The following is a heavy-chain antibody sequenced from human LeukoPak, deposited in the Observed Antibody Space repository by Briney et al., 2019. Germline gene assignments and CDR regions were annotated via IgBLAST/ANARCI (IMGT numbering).Heavy chain of an antibody. CDR1: GFTFSSYA. D-gene: IGHD6-19*01. CDR3: AKTIAVAGEGWYFDY. V-gene: IGHV3-64*01. J-gene: IGHJ4*02. CDR2: INSNGGST. Sequence: GGSLRLSCVASGFTFSSYAMHWVRQTPGKGLEYVSGINSNGGSTHYANSVKGRFTISRDNSKNTLYLQMNSLRADDTAVYYCAKTIAVAGEGWYFDYWGQGILVTVSS.